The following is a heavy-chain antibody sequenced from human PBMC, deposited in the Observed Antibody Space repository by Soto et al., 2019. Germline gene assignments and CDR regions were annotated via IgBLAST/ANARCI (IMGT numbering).Heavy chain of an antibody. CDR1: GGSISSSSYY. D-gene: IGHD3-3*01. CDR3: ARYYDFWSGYYYYFDY. V-gene: IGHV4-39*01. Sequence: SETLSLTCTVSGGSISSSSYYWGWIRQPPGKGLEWIGSIYYSGSAYYNPSLKSRVTISVDTSKNQFSLKLSSVTAADTAVYYCARYYDFWSGYYYYFDYWGQGTLVTVSS. J-gene: IGHJ4*02. CDR2: IYYSGSA.